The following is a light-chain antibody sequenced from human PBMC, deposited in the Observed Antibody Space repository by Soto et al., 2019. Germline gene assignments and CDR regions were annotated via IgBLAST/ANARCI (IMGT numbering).Light chain of an antibody. CDR1: QSVSSSY. CDR2: GAS. Sequence: EIVLTQSPGTLCLSPGERATLSCRASQSVSSSYLAWYQQKPGQAPRLLIFGASARPTGIPARISGSGSGTDFTLTISRLEPEDFAVYFCQQYGRSPRTFGQGTKVDIK. V-gene: IGKV3-20*01. J-gene: IGKJ1*01. CDR3: QQYGRSPRT.